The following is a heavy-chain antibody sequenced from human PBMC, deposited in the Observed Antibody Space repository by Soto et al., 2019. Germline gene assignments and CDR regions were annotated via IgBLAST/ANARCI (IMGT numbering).Heavy chain of an antibody. D-gene: IGHD2-15*01. CDR1: GYPFTAYY. CDR3: ARGPPRGAYSTHFDH. CDR2: VNPSVNST. Sequence: SVKVSCKASGYPFTAYYIHWIRQAPGQGLQWMGRVNPSVNSTTYAEKFQGRVTVTWDTSTSTVFLEMISLRSEDSALYYCARGPPRGAYSTHFDHWGQGSLVTVSS. V-gene: IGHV1-46*01. J-gene: IGHJ5*02.